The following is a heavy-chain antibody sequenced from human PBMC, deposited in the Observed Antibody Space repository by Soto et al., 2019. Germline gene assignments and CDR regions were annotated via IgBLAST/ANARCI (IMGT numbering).Heavy chain of an antibody. CDR3: AVDHYYDSSGYVYYFDY. CDR1: GYTFTSYA. D-gene: IGHD3-22*01. Sequence: QVQLVQSGAEVKKPGASVKVSCKASGYTFTSYAMHWVRQAPGQRLEWMGWINAGNGNTKYSQKFQGRVTITRDTSASTAYMELSSLRSEDTAVYYCAVDHYYDSSGYVYYFDYWGQGTLVTVSS. V-gene: IGHV1-3*01. J-gene: IGHJ4*02. CDR2: INAGNGNT.